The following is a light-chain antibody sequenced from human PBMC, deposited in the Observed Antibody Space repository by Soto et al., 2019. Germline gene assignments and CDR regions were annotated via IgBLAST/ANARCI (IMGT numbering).Light chain of an antibody. V-gene: IGLV2-14*01. CDR2: EVI. J-gene: IGLJ2*01. CDR1: SSDIGGFNY. CDR3: SSYTSSSTVI. Sequence: QLVLTQPASVSGSPGQSITISCAGSSSDIGGFNYVSWYQQHPGKAPTLIIYEVINRPSGGSNRFSGAKSGNTASLTISGLRAEDEANYYCSSYTSSSTVIFGGGTKLTVL.